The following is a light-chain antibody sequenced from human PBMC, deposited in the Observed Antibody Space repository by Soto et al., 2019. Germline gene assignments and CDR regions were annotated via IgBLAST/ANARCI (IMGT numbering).Light chain of an antibody. CDR2: GAS. CDR3: QQYGGSPRA. J-gene: IGKJ1*01. V-gene: IGKV3-15*01. Sequence: EIVMTQFPATLSVSPGERATLSCRASQSVSSNLAWYQQKPGQAPRLLIYGASTRATGIPARFSGSGSGTDFTLTISRLEPEDFAVYYCQQYGGSPRAFGQGTKVDIK. CDR1: QSVSSN.